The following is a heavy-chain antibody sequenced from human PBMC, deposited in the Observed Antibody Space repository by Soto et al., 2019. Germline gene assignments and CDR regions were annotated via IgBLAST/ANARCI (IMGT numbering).Heavy chain of an antibody. CDR1: GFDFSTYS. CDR3: ARLYYDYV. D-gene: IGHD3-3*01. Sequence: GGSLRLSCKASGFDFSTYSMNWVRQAPGKGLEWIAYVSMDSDTIHYADSVKGRFTISRDDPENSLYLQMNSLRDKDTATYYCARLYYDYVWGQGTTVTVSS. CDR2: VSMDSDTI. J-gene: IGHJ6*02. V-gene: IGHV3-48*02.